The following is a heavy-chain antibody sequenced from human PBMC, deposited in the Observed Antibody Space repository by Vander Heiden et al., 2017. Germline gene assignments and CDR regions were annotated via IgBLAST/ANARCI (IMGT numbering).Heavy chain of an antibody. J-gene: IGHJ4*01. Sequence: EVQLVESGGGLVKPGGSLRLSCAASGFPFGSYSMNWVRQAPGKGLEWVSSISSSSSYIYYADAVKGRFTISRDNAKNSLYLQMNSLRAEDTAVYYCARDSRGTVAGTFDYWGHGTLVTVSS. CDR1: GFPFGSYS. D-gene: IGHD6-19*01. CDR3: ARDSRGTVAGTFDY. CDR2: ISSSSSYI. V-gene: IGHV3-21*01.